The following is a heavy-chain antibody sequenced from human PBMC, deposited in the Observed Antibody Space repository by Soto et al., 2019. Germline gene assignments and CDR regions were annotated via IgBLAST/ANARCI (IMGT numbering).Heavy chain of an antibody. CDR3: ARQGGGYLSSHSSSWSSFDY. J-gene: IGHJ4*02. Sequence: SETLSLTCTVSGGSISSYYWSWIRQPPGKGLEWIGYIYYSGSTNYNPSLKSRVTISVDTSKNQFSLKLSSVTAADTAVYYCARQGGGYLSSHSSSWSSFDYWGQGTLVTVSS. CDR2: IYYSGST. D-gene: IGHD6-13*01. V-gene: IGHV4-59*08. CDR1: GGSISSYY.